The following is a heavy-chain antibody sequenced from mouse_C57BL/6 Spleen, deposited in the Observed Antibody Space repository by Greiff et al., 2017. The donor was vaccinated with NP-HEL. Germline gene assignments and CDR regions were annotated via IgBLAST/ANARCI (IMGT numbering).Heavy chain of an antibody. Sequence: EVKLMESGGGLVKPGGSLKLSCAASGFTFSSYAMSWVRQTPEKRLEWVATISDGGSYTYYPDNIKGRFTISRDNAKNTLYLQMSHLKSEDTAMYYCARDGRDMDYWGQGTSVTVSS. CDR1: GFTFSSYA. V-gene: IGHV5-4*01. CDR2: ISDGGSYT. CDR3: ARDGRDMDY. J-gene: IGHJ4*01.